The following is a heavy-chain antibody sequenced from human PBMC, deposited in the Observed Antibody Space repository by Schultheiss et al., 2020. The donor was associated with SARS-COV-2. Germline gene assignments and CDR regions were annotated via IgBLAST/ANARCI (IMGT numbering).Heavy chain of an antibody. V-gene: IGHV4-61*01. D-gene: IGHD3-10*01. CDR1: GGSVSSGSYY. CDR3: RGFYYYYGMDV. J-gene: IGHJ6*02. CDR2: IYYSGST. Sequence: SETLSLTCTVSGGSVSSGSYYWSWIRQPPGKGLEWIGYIYYSGSTNYNPSLKSRVTISVDTSRNQFSLKLTSVTAADTAVYYCRGFYYYYGMDVWGQGTTVTVSS.